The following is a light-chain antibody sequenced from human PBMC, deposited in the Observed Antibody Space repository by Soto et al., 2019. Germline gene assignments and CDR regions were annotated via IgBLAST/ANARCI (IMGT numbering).Light chain of an antibody. CDR2: DSS. CDR1: QSVSRNY. Sequence: EIVLTQSPGTLSLSPGERASLSCRASQSVSRNYVAWYQFRPGQPPRLLIYDSSTRATGITDRFSGSGSGAEFTLPISRLEHGDFAVYFCQQYGRIPLTFGGGSRVEIK. V-gene: IGKV3-20*01. CDR3: QQYGRIPLT. J-gene: IGKJ4*01.